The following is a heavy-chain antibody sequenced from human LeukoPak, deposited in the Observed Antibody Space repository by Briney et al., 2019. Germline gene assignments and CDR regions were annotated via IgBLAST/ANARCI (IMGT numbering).Heavy chain of an antibody. CDR2: INHSGST. D-gene: IGHD1-26*01. Sequence: PSETLSLTCAVYGGSFSGYYWSWIRQPPGKGLEWIGEINHSGSTNYNPSLKSRLTISVNTSKNQFSLKLSSVTAADTAVFYRARGLKGLVGATSHYYYYMDVWGKGTTVTVSS. CDR1: GGSFSGYY. J-gene: IGHJ6*03. V-gene: IGHV4-34*01. CDR3: ARGLKGLVGATSHYYYYMDV.